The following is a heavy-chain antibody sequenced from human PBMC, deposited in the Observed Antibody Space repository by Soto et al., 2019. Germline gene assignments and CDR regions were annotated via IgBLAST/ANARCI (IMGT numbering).Heavy chain of an antibody. J-gene: IGHJ6*02. CDR3: SHLDLRGFSGYTHGWDD. V-gene: IGHV2-5*01. CDR2: IYWNDEI. D-gene: IGHD5-12*01. Sequence: QVTVKESGPTLAKPTQTLTLTCSFTGFSLSSSGAGVGWFRQSPGKALEGLALIYWNDEIRYSPSLASRLTSTKDTSNGQVVLTLTNLGPVDTATYSCSHLDLRGFSGYTHGWDDWGQGTTVTVSS. CDR1: GFSLSSSGAG.